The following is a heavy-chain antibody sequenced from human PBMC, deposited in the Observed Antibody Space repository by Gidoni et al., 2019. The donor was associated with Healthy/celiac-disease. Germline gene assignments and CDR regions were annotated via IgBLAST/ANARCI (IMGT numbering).Heavy chain of an antibody. CDR3: ARARVSGYDSIDY. D-gene: IGHD5-12*01. Sequence: EVQLVESGGGLVKPGGSLRLSCAPSGFTFSSYSMSWVRQAPGKGLEWVSSISSSSSYIYYADSVKGRFTISRDNAKNSLYLQMNSLRAEDTAVYYCARARVSGYDSIDYWGQGTLVTVSS. CDR2: ISSSSSYI. V-gene: IGHV3-21*01. CDR1: GFTFSSYS. J-gene: IGHJ4*02.